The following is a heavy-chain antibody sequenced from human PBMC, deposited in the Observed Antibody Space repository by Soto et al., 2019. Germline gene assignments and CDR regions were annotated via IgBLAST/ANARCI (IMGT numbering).Heavy chain of an antibody. D-gene: IGHD2-15*01. CDR1: GFTFSSYS. V-gene: IGHV3-21*01. CDR2: ISRSSSYL. J-gene: IGHJ4*02. CDR3: GAATGAY. Sequence: EVQLVESGGGLVKPGGSLRLSCTASGFTFSSYSMNWVRQAPGKGLEWVSSISRSSSYLYYADSVKGRFTISRDNAKNSLYLQMNSLRAEDTAVYYCGAATGAYWGQGTLLTVSS.